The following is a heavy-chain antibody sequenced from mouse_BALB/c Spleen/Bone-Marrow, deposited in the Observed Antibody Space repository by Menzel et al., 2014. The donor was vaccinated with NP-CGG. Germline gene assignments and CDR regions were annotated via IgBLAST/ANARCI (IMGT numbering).Heavy chain of an antibody. D-gene: IGHD2-14*01. CDR3: ARLGAYYRYGYAMDY. CDR2: INSYNDGT. V-gene: IGHV1-14*01. J-gene: IGHJ4*01. Sequence: VQLQQSGPELVKPGASVKMSCKASGYTFTSYVMHWVKQKPGQGLEWIGYINSYNDGTNYNEKLKGKATLTSDKSSSTAYMELSSLTSEDSAVYYCARLGAYYRYGYAMDYWGQGTSVTVSS. CDR1: GYTFTSYV.